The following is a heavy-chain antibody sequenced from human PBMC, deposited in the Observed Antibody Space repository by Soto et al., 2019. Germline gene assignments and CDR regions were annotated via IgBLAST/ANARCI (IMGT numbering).Heavy chain of an antibody. Sequence: ASVKVSCKASGYTFTGYFMQWVRQAPGKGLEWMGWINPYSGGADYAQSFQGRVTMTRDTSISTVYMELSRLRFDDTAVYYCARVIRGAYYNSPLDTWGQGTVVTVSS. D-gene: IGHD3-10*01. J-gene: IGHJ5*02. CDR1: GYTFTGYF. V-gene: IGHV1-2*02. CDR2: INPYSGGA. CDR3: ARVIRGAYYNSPLDT.